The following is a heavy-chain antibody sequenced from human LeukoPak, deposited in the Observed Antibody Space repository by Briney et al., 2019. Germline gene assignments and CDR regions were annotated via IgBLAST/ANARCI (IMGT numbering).Heavy chain of an antibody. V-gene: IGHV1-24*01. CDR1: GYSLNTLS. CDR3: ATDFRAGVIYAFDF. J-gene: IGHJ3*01. Sequence: ASVKVSCKHSGYSLNTLSIHWVRPASGKGLEWLGHVDSEDGETKYAQRFQGRVTMTEDRSTDTAYMELSSLTSEDTAVYYCATDFRAGVIYAFDFWGQGTMVGVSS. D-gene: IGHD3-22*01. CDR2: VDSEDGET.